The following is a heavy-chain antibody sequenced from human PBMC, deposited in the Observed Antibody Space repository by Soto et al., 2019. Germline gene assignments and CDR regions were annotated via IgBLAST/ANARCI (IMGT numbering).Heavy chain of an antibody. D-gene: IGHD4-17*01. J-gene: IGHJ4*02. CDR2: ISGSGGST. CDR3: ATTFTHLMTTVTYYFDY. V-gene: IGHV3-23*01. CDR1: GFTFSSYA. Sequence: GGSLRLSCAASGFTFSSYAMSWVRQAPGKGLEWVSAISGSGGSTYYADSVKGRFTISRDNSKNTLYLQMNSLRAEDTAVYYCATTFTHLMTTVTYYFDYWGQGTLVTVSS.